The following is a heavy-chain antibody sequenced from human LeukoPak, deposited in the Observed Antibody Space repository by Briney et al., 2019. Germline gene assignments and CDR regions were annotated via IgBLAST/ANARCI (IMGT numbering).Heavy chain of an antibody. Sequence: ASVKVSCKASGYTFTGYYMHWVRQAPGQGLEWMGWTNPNSGGTNYAQKFQGRVTMTRDTSISTAYMELSRLRSDDTAVYYCARDIRMVATIYWDYWGQGTLVTVSS. CDR1: GYTFTGYY. D-gene: IGHD5-12*01. J-gene: IGHJ4*02. V-gene: IGHV1-2*02. CDR3: ARDIRMVATIYWDY. CDR2: TNPNSGGT.